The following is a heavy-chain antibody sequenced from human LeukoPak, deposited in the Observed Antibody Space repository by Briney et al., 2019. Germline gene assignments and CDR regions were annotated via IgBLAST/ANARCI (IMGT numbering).Heavy chain of an antibody. Sequence: ASVKVSCKVSGYTLTELSMNWVRQAPGKGLEWMGGLYPEDGETIYAQKLQGRVTMTEDTSTDTAYMELSSLRSEDTAVYDCATVAAPPPITPFDYWGQGTLVTVSS. CDR2: LYPEDGET. J-gene: IGHJ4*02. D-gene: IGHD3-10*01. CDR1: GYTLTELS. V-gene: IGHV1-24*01. CDR3: ATVAAPPPITPFDY.